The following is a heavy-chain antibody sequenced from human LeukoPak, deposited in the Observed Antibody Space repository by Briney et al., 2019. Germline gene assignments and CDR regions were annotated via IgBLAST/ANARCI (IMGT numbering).Heavy chain of an antibody. D-gene: IGHD6-19*01. V-gene: IGHV4-34*01. CDR3: ARGSSSGWSRYNWFDT. CDR2: INHSGST. CDR1: GGSFSGYY. J-gene: IGHJ5*02. Sequence: PSETLSLTCAVYGGSFSGYYWSWIRQPPGKGLEWIGEINHSGSTNYNPSLKSRVTISVATSKNQSSLQLSSGPAADTAVYYCARGSSSGWSRYNWFDTCGQRTLVTVSS.